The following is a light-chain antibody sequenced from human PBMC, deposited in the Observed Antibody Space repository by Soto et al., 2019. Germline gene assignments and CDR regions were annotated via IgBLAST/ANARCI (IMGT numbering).Light chain of an antibody. CDR2: WAS. J-gene: IGKJ2*01. CDR3: QQHYNPPYT. V-gene: IGKV4-1*01. Sequence: DIVMTQSPDSLAVSLGERATINCKSSQSVLYTSNNKNYLAWYQQKPGQPPKLLIYWASTRESGVPDRFSGSGSGTDFTHTISSLRAEDVAVYYGQQHYNPPYTFGQGAKLEIK. CDR1: QSVLYTSNNKNY.